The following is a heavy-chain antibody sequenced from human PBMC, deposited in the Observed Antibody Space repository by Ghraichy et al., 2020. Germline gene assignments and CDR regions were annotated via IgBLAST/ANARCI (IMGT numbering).Heavy chain of an antibody. D-gene: IGHD1/OR15-1a*01. Sequence: GGSLRLSCAASGFSFSTYWMSWVRQAPGKGLEWVATIKGGGSERYYVDSVMGRFTTSRDNAKNSLYLQMNSLRAEDTAVYYCGRTSWNIDSWGQGTRVTVSS. CDR3: GRTSWNIDS. V-gene: IGHV3-7*03. CDR1: GFSFSTYW. J-gene: IGHJ5*01. CDR2: IKGGGSER.